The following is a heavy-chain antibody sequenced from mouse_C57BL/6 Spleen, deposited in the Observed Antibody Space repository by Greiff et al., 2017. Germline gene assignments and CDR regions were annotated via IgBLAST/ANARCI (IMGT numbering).Heavy chain of an antibody. D-gene: IGHD2-3*01. V-gene: IGHV1-55*01. Sequence: KLQQSGAELVKPGASVKMSCKASGYTFTSYWITWVKQRPGQGLEWIGDISPGSGSTNYNEKFKSKATLTVDTSASTAYMQLSSLTSEDSAVYYCARRGDVYDGYLYAMDYWGKGTSGTVSS. CDR2: ISPGSGST. J-gene: IGHJ4*01. CDR1: GYTFTSYW. CDR3: ARRGDVYDGYLYAMDY.